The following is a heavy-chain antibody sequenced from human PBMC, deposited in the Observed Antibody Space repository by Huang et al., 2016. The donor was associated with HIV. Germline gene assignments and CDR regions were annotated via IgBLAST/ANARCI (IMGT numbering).Heavy chain of an antibody. V-gene: IGHV3-23*01. CDR3: AKVASGYDFSARGSDWFDP. CDR1: AFTFRSYA. CDR2: KSGSGGNT. J-gene: IGHJ5*02. Sequence: EMQLLESGGGLVQPGGSLRLSCAASAFTFRSYAMPWVRQAAGKGVEWCSAKSGSGGNTYYADSVKGRFTIARDNSKNTLYLQMNSLRAEDTAVYYCAKVASGYDFSARGSDWFDPWGQGTLVSVSS. D-gene: IGHD5-12*01.